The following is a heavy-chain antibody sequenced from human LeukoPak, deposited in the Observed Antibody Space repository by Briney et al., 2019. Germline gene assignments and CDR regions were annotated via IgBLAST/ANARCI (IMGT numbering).Heavy chain of an antibody. J-gene: IGHJ6*02. CDR1: GGSISSSY. Sequence: SETLSLTCTVSGGSISSSYWSWIRKPPGKGLKWIGYIYYSGSTNYNPSLKSRVTISVDTSKNQFSLKLSSVTAADTAVYYCARRPLYGGNDYYYYYGMDVWGQGTTVTVSS. CDR3: ARRPLYGGNDYYYYYGMDV. D-gene: IGHD4-23*01. V-gene: IGHV4-59*08. CDR2: IYYSGST.